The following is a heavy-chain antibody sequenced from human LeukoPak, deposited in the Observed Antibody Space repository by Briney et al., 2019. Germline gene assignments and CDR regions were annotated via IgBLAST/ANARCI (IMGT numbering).Heavy chain of an antibody. V-gene: IGHV3-21*04. CDR3: AKHSHDGSAPYYEVQLDY. CDR2: ISSSSSYI. J-gene: IGHJ4*02. D-gene: IGHD3-22*01. CDR1: EFSVGSNY. Sequence: GGSLRLSCAASEFSVGSNYMTWVRQAPGKGLEWVSSISSSSSYIYYADSVKGRFTISRDNSKNTVYVQMNSLRAEDTAIYYCAKHSHDGSAPYYEVQLDYWGQGTLVTVSS.